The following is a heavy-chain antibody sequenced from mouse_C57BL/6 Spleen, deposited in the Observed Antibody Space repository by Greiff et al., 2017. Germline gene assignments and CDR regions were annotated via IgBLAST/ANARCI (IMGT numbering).Heavy chain of an antibody. Sequence: QVHVKQSGAELVKPGASVKISCEASGYAFSSYWMNWVKQRPGKGLEWIGQIYPGDGDTNYNGKFKGKATLTADKSSSTAYMQLSSLTSEDSAVYFCARGGTYYSNYWYFDVWGTGTTVTVSS. J-gene: IGHJ1*03. CDR2: IYPGDGDT. D-gene: IGHD2-5*01. CDR3: ARGGTYYSNYWYFDV. V-gene: IGHV1-80*01. CDR1: GYAFSSYW.